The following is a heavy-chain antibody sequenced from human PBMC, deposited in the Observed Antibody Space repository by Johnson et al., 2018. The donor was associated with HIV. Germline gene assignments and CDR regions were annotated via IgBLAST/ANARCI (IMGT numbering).Heavy chain of an antibody. CDR1: GFTVSSNY. CDR2: IYSGSTI. J-gene: IGHJ3*02. V-gene: IGHV3-53*01. Sequence: VQLLESGGGLIQPGGSLRLSCAASGFTVSSNYMSWVRQAPGKGLEWVSVIYSGSTIYYADSVKGRFTISRDNAKNSLYLQMNSLRAEDTAVYYCASPPDAFDIWGQGTMVTVSS. CDR3: ASPPDAFDI.